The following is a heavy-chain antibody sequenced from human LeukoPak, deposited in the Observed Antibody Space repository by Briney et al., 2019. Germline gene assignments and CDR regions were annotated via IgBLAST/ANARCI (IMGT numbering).Heavy chain of an antibody. CDR3: AASPDYYDSSGYSYYFDY. CDR2: IAVGSGNT. D-gene: IGHD3-22*01. J-gene: IGHJ4*02. Sequence: SVKVSCKASGFTFTSSAVQWVRQARGQRLEWIGWIAVGSGNTNYAQKFQERVTITRDMSTSTAYMELSSLRSEDTAVYYCAASPDYYDSSGYSYYFDYWGQGTLVTVSS. V-gene: IGHV1-58*01. CDR1: GFTFTSSA.